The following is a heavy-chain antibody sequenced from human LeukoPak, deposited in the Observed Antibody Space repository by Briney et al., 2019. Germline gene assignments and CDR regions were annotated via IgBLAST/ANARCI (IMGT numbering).Heavy chain of an antibody. D-gene: IGHD3-10*01. Sequence: GGSLRLSCAASGFTFSSYAMSWVRQAPGKGLEWVSAISGSGGSTYYADSVKGRFTISRDNSKNTLYLQMNSLRAEDTAVYYCYGSGSYYNSYYGMDVWGRGTTVTVSS. V-gene: IGHV3-23*01. CDR3: YGSGSYYNSYYGMDV. CDR1: GFTFSSYA. CDR2: ISGSGGST. J-gene: IGHJ6*02.